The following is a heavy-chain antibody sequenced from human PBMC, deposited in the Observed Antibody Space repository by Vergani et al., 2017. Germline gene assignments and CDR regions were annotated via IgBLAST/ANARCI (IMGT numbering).Heavy chain of an antibody. J-gene: IGHJ2*01. CDR3: ARSGSSCWFEGYFDL. V-gene: IGHV1-69*13. CDR1: ADTFSNFA. D-gene: IGHD6-19*01. Sequence: QVQLVQSGAEVKKPGSSVKVSCKTPADTFSNFAISWVRQAPGQGLEWMGRLIPLFGTPKYAQKVKGRVTITADESTSTVYMELSSLRSDDTAVYYCARSGSSCWFEGYFDLWGRGTLVTVSS. CDR2: LIPLFGTP.